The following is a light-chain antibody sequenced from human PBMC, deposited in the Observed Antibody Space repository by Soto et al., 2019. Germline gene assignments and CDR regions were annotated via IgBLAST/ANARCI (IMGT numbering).Light chain of an antibody. CDR1: SSDVGGYNY. J-gene: IGLJ1*01. V-gene: IGLV2-11*01. Sequence: QSVLTQPRSVSGSPGQSVTISCTGTSSDVGGYNYVSWYQQHPDKAPKLMIYDVTKRPSGVPDRFSGSKSGSTASLTISGLQAEDEADYHCCSYAGSFYVFGTGTKLTVL. CDR3: CSYAGSFYV. CDR2: DVT.